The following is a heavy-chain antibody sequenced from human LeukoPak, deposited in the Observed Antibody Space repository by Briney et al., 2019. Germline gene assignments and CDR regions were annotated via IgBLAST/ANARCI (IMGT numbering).Heavy chain of an antibody. CDR3: ASSHPYDLPADAFDI. D-gene: IGHD3-22*01. Sequence: ASVKVSCKASGYTFTSYAMHWVRQAPGQRLEWMGWINAGNGNTKYSQKFQGRVTITRDTSASTAYMELSSLRSEDTAVYYCASSHPYDLPADAFDIWGQGTMVTVSS. CDR2: INAGNGNT. CDR1: GYTFTSYA. J-gene: IGHJ3*02. V-gene: IGHV1-3*01.